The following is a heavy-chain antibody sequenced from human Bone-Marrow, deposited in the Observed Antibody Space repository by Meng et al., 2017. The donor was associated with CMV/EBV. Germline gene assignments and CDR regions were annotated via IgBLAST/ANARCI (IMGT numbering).Heavy chain of an antibody. V-gene: IGHV3-21*01. Sequence: SGCTFSDYGLGWVRQAPGKGLEWVSSVSSAATYKYYANSLKGRFAISRDNAKNSLYLQMESLRVDDTAIYYCVRARGLPAGSYYFDYWGQGALVTVSS. CDR1: GCTFSDYG. D-gene: IGHD4-11*01. CDR3: VRARGLPAGSYYFDY. CDR2: VSSAATYK. J-gene: IGHJ4*02.